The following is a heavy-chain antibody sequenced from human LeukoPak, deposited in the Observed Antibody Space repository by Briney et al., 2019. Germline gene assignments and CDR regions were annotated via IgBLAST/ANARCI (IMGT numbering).Heavy chain of an antibody. CDR1: GGSISSSSYY. CDR2: IYYSGST. J-gene: IGHJ4*02. Sequence: SETLSLTCTVSGGSISSSSYYWGWLRQPPGKGLEWIGSIYYSGSTYYNPSLKSRVTISVDTSKNQFSLKLSSVTAADTAVYYCARDRYGSGVQTSEWGQGTLVTVSS. V-gene: IGHV4-39*07. CDR3: ARDRYGSGVQTSE. D-gene: IGHD3-10*01.